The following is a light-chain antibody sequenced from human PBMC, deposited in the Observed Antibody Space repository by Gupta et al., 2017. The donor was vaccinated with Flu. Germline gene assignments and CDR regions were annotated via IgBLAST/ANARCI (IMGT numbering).Light chain of an antibody. CDR3: QQYHSKKGT. CDR1: QSITGW. J-gene: IGKJ1*01. CDR2: KTS. V-gene: IGKV1-5*03. Sequence: VGDRVTITCRASQSITGWLAWYQQTPGKAPKLLIFKTSSLDSGVPSRFSGSGSGTEFTLTISSLQPDDFATYYCQQYHSKKGTFGKGAKVE.